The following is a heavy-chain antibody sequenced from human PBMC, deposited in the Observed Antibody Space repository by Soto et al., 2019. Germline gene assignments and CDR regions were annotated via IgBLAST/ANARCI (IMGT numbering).Heavy chain of an antibody. CDR3: ARDRTYYDILTGSKPGYYYGMDV. V-gene: IGHV1-69*13. D-gene: IGHD3-9*01. J-gene: IGHJ6*02. Sequence: GASVKVSCKASGGTFSSYAISWVRQAPGQGLEWMGGIIPIFGTANYAQKFQGRVTITADESTSTAYMELSSLRSEDTAVYYCARDRTYYDILTGSKPGYYYGMDVWGQGTTVTVSS. CDR2: IIPIFGTA. CDR1: GGTFSSYA.